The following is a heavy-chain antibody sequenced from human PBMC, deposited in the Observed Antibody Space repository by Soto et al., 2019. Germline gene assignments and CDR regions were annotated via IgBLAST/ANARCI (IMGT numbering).Heavy chain of an antibody. CDR1: GFHFSIYA. J-gene: IGHJ4*02. CDR2: ISGNGGST. V-gene: IGHV3-23*01. Sequence: EVQLLESGGGLVEPGGSLRLSCADSGFHFSIYAMGWVRQAPGKGLEWVSVISGNGGSTYYPDSVKGRFSISRDISKNTLFLEMNCLRAEDTSIYFCARLGGYSGYDLFDYWGQGTLVTVSS. D-gene: IGHD5-12*01. CDR3: ARLGGYSGYDLFDY.